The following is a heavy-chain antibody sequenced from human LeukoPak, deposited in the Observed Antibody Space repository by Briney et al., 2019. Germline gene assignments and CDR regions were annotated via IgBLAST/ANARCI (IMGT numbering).Heavy chain of an antibody. D-gene: IGHD4-23*01. Sequence: SETLSVTCTVSGGSISSYYWSWIRQPPGKGLEWIGYIYYSGSTNYNPSLKSRVTISVDTSKNQFSLKLSSVTAADTAVYYCATNYGGNGFDYWGQGTLVTVSS. CDR2: IYYSGST. J-gene: IGHJ4*02. V-gene: IGHV4-59*01. CDR3: ATNYGGNGFDY. CDR1: GGSISSYY.